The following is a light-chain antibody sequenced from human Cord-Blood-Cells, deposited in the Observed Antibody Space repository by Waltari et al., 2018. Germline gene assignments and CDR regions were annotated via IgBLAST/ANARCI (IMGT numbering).Light chain of an antibody. CDR1: RSDVGGYNY. V-gene: IGLV2-14*01. CDR2: DVS. CDR3: SSYTSSSTRV. Sequence: QSALTQPASMSGSPGQSITISCTGTRSDVGGYNYVSWYQQHPGKAPKLMIYDVSNRPSGVSNRFSGSKSGNTASLTISGLQAEDEADYYCSSYTSSSTRVFGGGTKLTVL. J-gene: IGLJ3*02.